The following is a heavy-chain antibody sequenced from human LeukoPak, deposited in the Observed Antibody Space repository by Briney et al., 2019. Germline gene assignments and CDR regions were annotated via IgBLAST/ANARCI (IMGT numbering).Heavy chain of an antibody. D-gene: IGHD2-2*01. CDR1: GFTFSSYG. CDR3: AELEGYCSSSTCHGNWYFDR. V-gene: IGHV3-30*02. J-gene: IGHJ2*01. CDR2: IRYDGSNK. Sequence: GGSLRLSCAASGFTFSSYGMHWVRQAPGKGLEWVAFIRYDGSNKYYADSVKGRFTISRDNSKNTLYVQMNSLRAEDTALYYCAELEGYCSSSTCHGNWYFDRWGRGTLVTVSS.